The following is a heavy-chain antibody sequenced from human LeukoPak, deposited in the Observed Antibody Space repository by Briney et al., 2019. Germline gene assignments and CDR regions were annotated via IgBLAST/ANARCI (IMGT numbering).Heavy chain of an antibody. D-gene: IGHD2-2*01. V-gene: IGHV3-7*01. J-gene: IGHJ4*02. CDR2: IRQDGSDK. CDR3: TRDGGSAMPFDY. CDR1: GFTFSTYW. Sequence: GGSLRLSCAASGFTFSTYWMSWVRQAPGKGLEWVANIRQDGSDKCYVDSVKGRFTICRDNAKNSLYLQMNSLRAEDTAVYYCTRDGGSAMPFDYWGQGTLVTVSS.